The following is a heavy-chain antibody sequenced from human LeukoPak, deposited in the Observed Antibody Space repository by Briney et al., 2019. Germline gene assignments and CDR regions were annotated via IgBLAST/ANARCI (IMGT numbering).Heavy chain of an antibody. D-gene: IGHD6-19*01. Sequence: GGSLRLSCAASGFTFSSYAMSWVRQAPGKGLEWVSAIGGSGGSTYYADSVKGRFTISRDNSKNTLYLQMNSLRAEDTAVYYCAKRGYSSGWYDYWGQGTLVTVSS. V-gene: IGHV3-23*01. CDR2: IGGSGGST. CDR3: AKRGYSSGWYDY. J-gene: IGHJ4*02. CDR1: GFTFSSYA.